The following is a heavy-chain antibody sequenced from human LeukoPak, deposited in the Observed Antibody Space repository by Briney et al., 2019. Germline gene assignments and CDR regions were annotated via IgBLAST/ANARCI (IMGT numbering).Heavy chain of an antibody. D-gene: IGHD2-15*01. CDR2: IIGSGGNT. Sequence: GGSLRLPCAASGFTFNNYAMTWVRQAPGKGLEWVSTIIGSGGNTDYADSVKGRFTISRDNSKDTLFLQMDSLRVEDTAVYYCATFCSGGDCYSFAPWGQETLVTVSS. CDR1: GFTFNNYA. V-gene: IGHV3-23*01. CDR3: ATFCSGGDCYSFAP. J-gene: IGHJ5*02.